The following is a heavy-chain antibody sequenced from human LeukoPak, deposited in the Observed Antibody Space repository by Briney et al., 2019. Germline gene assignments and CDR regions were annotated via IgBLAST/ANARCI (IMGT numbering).Heavy chain of an antibody. CDR3: ARAQITMIVDNAFDI. D-gene: IGHD3-22*01. V-gene: IGHV1-69*05. CDR2: IIPIFGTA. CDR1: GGTFSSYA. Sequence: ASVKVSCKASGGTFSSYAISWVRQAPGQGLEWMGGIIPIFGTANYAQKFQGGVTITTDESTSTAYMELSSLRSEDTAVYYCARAQITMIVDNAFDIWGQGTMVTVSS. J-gene: IGHJ3*02.